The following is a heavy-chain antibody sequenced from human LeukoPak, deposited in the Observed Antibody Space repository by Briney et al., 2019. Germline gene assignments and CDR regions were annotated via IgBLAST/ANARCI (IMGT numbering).Heavy chain of an antibody. CDR1: GGSLSSYY. Sequence: SETLSLTCTVSGGSLSSYYWSWIRQPPGKGLGWIGYIYYSGSTNYNPSLKSRVTISVDTSKNQFSLKLSSVTAADTAVYYCARDPSYGDDAFDIWGQGTMVTVSS. CDR2: IYYSGST. CDR3: ARDPSYGDDAFDI. J-gene: IGHJ3*02. D-gene: IGHD4-17*01. V-gene: IGHV4-59*01.